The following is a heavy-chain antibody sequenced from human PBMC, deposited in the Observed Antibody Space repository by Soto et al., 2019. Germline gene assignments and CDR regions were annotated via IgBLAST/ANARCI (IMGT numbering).Heavy chain of an antibody. J-gene: IGHJ5*02. Sequence: SVKVSCKASGNTFTNFGVTWLRQAPEQGLGCMGWSSAYTDDSSYAQKFQGRCTMTIGTSPSTAYLDLRSLTPADTVLYYCARGIPGAEPWFDPWGQGTLVTVSS. V-gene: IGHV1-18*01. CDR3: ARGIPGAEPWFDP. CDR2: SSAYTDDS. CDR1: GNTFTNFG. D-gene: IGHD2-2*01.